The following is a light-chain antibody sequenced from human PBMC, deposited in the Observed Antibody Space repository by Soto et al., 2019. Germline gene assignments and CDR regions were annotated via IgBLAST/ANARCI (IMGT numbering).Light chain of an antibody. J-gene: IGKJ1*01. Sequence: DIQMNQSPSTLSASVGDRVTMTCRASQSISSWLAWYQQKPGKAPKLLIYKASRLHSGVSSRFSGSESGTEFTLTISSLPPDDFATYYCQQYSGDSRTFGQGTKVDI. CDR1: QSISSW. V-gene: IGKV1-5*03. CDR3: QQYSGDSRT. CDR2: KAS.